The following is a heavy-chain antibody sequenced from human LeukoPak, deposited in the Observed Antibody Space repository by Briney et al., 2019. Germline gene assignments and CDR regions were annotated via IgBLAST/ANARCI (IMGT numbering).Heavy chain of an antibody. J-gene: IGHJ3*02. D-gene: IGHD3-3*01. Sequence: ASVKVSCKASGYTFTGYYMHWVRQAPGQGLEWMGWINPNSGGTNYAQKFRGRVTMTRDTSISTAYMELSRLRSDDTAVYYCARPYYDFWSGHDAFDIWGQGTMVTVSS. CDR2: INPNSGGT. CDR1: GYTFTGYY. V-gene: IGHV1-2*02. CDR3: ARPYYDFWSGHDAFDI.